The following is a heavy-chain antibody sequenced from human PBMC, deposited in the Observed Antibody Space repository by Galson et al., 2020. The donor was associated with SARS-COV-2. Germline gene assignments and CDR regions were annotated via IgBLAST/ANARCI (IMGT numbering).Heavy chain of an antibody. CDR2: VSGGGGST. D-gene: IGHD2-2*01. Sequence: GGSLRLSCAASGFTFSTYAMSWVRQAPGKGLEWISSVSGGGGSTYYADSVKGRFTISRDNSKNTLYLQMNSLRAEDTAIYYCAKEKVIVPASWGSIWDYGGQGPLFTVSS. V-gene: IGHV3-23*01. CDR3: AKEKVIVPASWGSIWDY. J-gene: IGHJ4*02. CDR1: GFTFSTYA.